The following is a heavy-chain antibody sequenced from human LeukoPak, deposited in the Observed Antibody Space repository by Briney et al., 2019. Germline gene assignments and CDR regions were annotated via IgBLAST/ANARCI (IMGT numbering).Heavy chain of an antibody. J-gene: IGHJ5*02. Sequence: PSETLSLTCTVSGGSMSSYYWSWIRQPPGKGLEWIGYIYSSGDTNYNPSLKSRVTISVDTFKNQFSLKLSSVTAADTAVYYCARHRYCTNGVCYLVPRAFDPWGQGTLVTVSS. V-gene: IGHV4-59*08. CDR2: IYSSGDT. D-gene: IGHD2-8*01. CDR3: ARHRYCTNGVCYLVPRAFDP. CDR1: GGSMSSYY.